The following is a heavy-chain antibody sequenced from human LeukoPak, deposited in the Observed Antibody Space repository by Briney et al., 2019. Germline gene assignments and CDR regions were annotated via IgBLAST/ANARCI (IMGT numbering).Heavy chain of an antibody. CDR2: MRQDGGEI. V-gene: IGHV3-7*01. D-gene: IGHD5-24*01. J-gene: IGHJ5*02. CDR1: GFTFSRYW. CDR3: ARDRHGDGYNEGIDP. Sequence: HSGGSLRLSCEASGFTFSRYWMAWVRQAPGKEPEWVANMRQDGGEIYYVDSVKGRFTISRDNAKNSLYLQMNSLRAEDTAVYYCARDRHGDGYNEGIDPWGQGTLVTVSS.